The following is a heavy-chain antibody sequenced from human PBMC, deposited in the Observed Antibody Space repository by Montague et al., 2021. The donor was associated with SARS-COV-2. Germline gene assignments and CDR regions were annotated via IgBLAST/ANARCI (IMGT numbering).Heavy chain of an antibody. CDR1: GFTFSDYC. D-gene: IGHD1-14*01. V-gene: IGHV3-74*01. CDR2: ISSGGRFT. J-gene: IGHJ4*02. CDR3: SSHTSVPGGLVY. Sequence: SLRLSCAASGFTFSDYCMHWVRQAPGKGLMWLSSISSGGRFTCYADSVKGRFTISRDIPKNTLYLQINSLTAEDTAVYYCSSHTSVPGGLVYWGQGTLGTVSS.